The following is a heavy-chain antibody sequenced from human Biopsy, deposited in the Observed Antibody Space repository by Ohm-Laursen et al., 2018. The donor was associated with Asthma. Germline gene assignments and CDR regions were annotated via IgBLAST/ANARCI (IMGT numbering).Heavy chain of an antibody. CDR1: GYNFISFA. Sequence: VSVKVSCKASGYNFISFAIHWVRQAPGQRLEWTGWVNTGNGGTKYSQKFQGRVTITRDTSASTAYMELRSLRSEDTATYYCARTYYDFLTGQVKDVFGVWGQGTMVTVSS. D-gene: IGHD3-9*01. CDR3: ARTYYDFLTGQVKDVFGV. J-gene: IGHJ3*01. V-gene: IGHV1-3*04. CDR2: VNTGNGGT.